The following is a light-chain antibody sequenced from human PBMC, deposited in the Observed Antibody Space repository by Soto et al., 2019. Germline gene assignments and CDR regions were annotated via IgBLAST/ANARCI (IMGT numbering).Light chain of an antibody. CDR1: SSDIGGYDY. Sequence: QSALTQPASVSGSRGQSITLSCTGTSSDIGGYDYVSWYQRHPGKAPKLIIYDVNNRPSGVYNRFSGSKSGNTASLTISGLQAEDEADYYCTSYASGSSHVVFGGGTKLTVL. CDR3: TSYASGSSHVV. CDR2: DVN. V-gene: IGLV2-14*01. J-gene: IGLJ2*01.